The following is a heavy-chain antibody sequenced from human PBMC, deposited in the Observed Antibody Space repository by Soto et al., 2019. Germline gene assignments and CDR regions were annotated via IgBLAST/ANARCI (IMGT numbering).Heavy chain of an antibody. CDR2: IYYSGRT. J-gene: IGHJ4*02. V-gene: IGHV4-59*01. CDR3: ARDPGYCTNGVCPIFDF. D-gene: IGHD2-8*01. CDR1: GGSISSYY. Sequence: SETLSLTCTVSGGSISSYYWSWIRQPPGKGLEWIGYIYYSGRTNYSPSLKSRVTMSLDSSRNQFSLNLSSVTAADTAVYFCARDPGYCTNGVCPIFDFWGQGLLVTVSS.